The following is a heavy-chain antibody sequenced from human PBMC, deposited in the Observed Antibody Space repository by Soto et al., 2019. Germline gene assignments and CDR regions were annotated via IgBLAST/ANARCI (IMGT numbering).Heavy chain of an antibody. CDR3: ATGDSSGTDYYYYGMDV. D-gene: IGHD3-22*01. V-gene: IGHV3-23*01. CDR1: GFTFSSHA. J-gene: IGHJ6*02. CDR2: ISRSGGST. Sequence: EVRLLESGGGLVQPGGSLRLSCAASGFTFSSHAMTWVRQAPGKGLECVSYISRSGGSTYNADPVKGRFTISRDNSKNTLYLQMNSLRDEDTAVYYCATGDSSGTDYYYYGMDVWGQGTTVIVSS.